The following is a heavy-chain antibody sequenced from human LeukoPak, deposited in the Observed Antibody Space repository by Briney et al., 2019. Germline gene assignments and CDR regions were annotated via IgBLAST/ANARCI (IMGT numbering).Heavy chain of an antibody. J-gene: IGHJ3*02. V-gene: IGHV7-4-1*02. CDR3: ARGPKYYYGSGSYAFDI. CDR1: GYTFTNYG. CDR2: INTNTGNP. D-gene: IGHD3-10*01. Sequence: ASVKVSCKASGYTFTNYGISWVRQAPGQGLEWMGWINTNTGNPTYAQGFTGRFVFSLDTSVSTAYLQISSLKAEDTAVYYCARGPKYYYGSGSYAFDIWGQGTMVTVSS.